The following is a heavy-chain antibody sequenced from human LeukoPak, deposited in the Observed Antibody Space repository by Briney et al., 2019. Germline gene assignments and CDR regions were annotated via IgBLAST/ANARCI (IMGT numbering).Heavy chain of an antibody. V-gene: IGHV5-51*01. D-gene: IGHD3-3*02. CDR1: GYKFPDYW. CDR3: ARRLAEWQSWFDP. Sequence: GESLKISCKGSGYKFPDYWIAWVRQMPGRGLECMGIIYPGDSETTYNPSFQGHVTISADKSTNTAYLQWNSLKASDSGMYYCARRLAEWQSWFDPWGQGTPVTVSS. J-gene: IGHJ5*02. CDR2: IYPGDSET.